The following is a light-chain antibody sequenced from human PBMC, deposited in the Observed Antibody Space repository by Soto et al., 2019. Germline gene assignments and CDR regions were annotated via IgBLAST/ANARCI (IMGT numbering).Light chain of an antibody. CDR2: DVS. CDR3: SSYTSSRTLYV. CDR1: SSDVGGYNY. V-gene: IGLV2-14*01. Sequence: QSVLTQPASVSGSPGQSITISCTGTSSDVGGYNYVSWYQQHPGKAPKLMIYDVSNRPSGVSNRSSGSKSGNTASLNISGLQAEDEADYYCSSYTSSRTLYVFGTGTKVTVL. J-gene: IGLJ1*01.